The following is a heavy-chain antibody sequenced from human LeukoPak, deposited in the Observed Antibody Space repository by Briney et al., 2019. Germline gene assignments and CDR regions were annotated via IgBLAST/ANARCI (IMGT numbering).Heavy chain of an antibody. J-gene: IGHJ4*02. Sequence: GGSLRLSCAASGFTFSSYSMNWVRQAPGKGLEWVSSISTSSSYIHYADSVKGRFTISRDNSKNTLYLQMNSLRAGDTAVYYCAKWGCSGGSCYPFDYWGQGTLVTVSS. CDR3: AKWGCSGGSCYPFDY. V-gene: IGHV3-21*04. CDR1: GFTFSSYS. D-gene: IGHD2-15*01. CDR2: ISTSSSYI.